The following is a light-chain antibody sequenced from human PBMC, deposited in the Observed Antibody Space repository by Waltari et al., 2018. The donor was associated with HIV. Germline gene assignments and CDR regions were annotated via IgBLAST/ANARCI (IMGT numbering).Light chain of an antibody. CDR3: HQRDNWPLT. CDR1: QSVSSS. J-gene: IGKJ4*01. Sequence: EVVLTQSLATLSLSPGERATLSCSASQSVSSSLAWYQQKPGQAPRLIIYDASNRATGIPARFSGSGSGTDFTLIISSLEPEDFAVYYCHQRDNWPLTFGGGTKVEIK. V-gene: IGKV3-11*01. CDR2: DAS.